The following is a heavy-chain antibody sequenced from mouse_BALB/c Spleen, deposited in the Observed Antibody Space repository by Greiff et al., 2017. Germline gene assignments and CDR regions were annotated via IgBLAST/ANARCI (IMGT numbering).Heavy chain of an antibody. J-gene: IGHJ3*01. CDR2: INPYNDGT. Sequence: VQLQQSGTVLARPGASVKMSCKASGYTFTSYVMHWVKQKPGQGLEWIGYINPYNDGTKYNEKFKGKATLTSDKSSSTAYMELSSLTSEDSAVYYCARGDYDRVFAYWGQGTLVTVSA. CDR3: ARGDYDRVFAY. D-gene: IGHD2-4*01. CDR1: GYTFTSYV. V-gene: IGHV1-14*01.